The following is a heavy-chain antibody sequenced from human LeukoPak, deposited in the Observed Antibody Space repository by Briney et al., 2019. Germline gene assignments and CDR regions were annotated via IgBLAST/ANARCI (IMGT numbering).Heavy chain of an antibody. D-gene: IGHD3-22*01. CDR3: ARDSGLASSGYFHY. CDR1: GFTVSSNY. Sequence: PGGSLRVSCAASGFTVSSNYMSWVRQAPGKGLEWVSVIYSGGSTYYADSVKGRFTISRHNSKNTLYLQMNSLRAEDTAVYYCARDSGLASSGYFHYWGQGTLVTVSS. J-gene: IGHJ4*02. CDR2: IYSGGST. V-gene: IGHV3-53*04.